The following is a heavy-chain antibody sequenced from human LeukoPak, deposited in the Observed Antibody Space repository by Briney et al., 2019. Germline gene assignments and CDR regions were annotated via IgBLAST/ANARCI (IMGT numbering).Heavy chain of an antibody. CDR1: GFTFSTYG. Sequence: GGSLRLSCAASGFTFSTYGMDWVRQAPGKGLGWVAYIRYDGSNKNYADSVEGRFTISRDNSKNTLYLQMSSLRAEDTAVYYCAKVVTGYCSTTSCPFDSWGQGTLVTVSS. V-gene: IGHV3-30*02. D-gene: IGHD2-2*01. J-gene: IGHJ4*02. CDR2: IRYDGSNK. CDR3: AKVVTGYCSTTSCPFDS.